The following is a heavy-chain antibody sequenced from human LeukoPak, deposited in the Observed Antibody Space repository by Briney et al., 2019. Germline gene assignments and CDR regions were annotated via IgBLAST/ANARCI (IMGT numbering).Heavy chain of an antibody. D-gene: IGHD6-6*01. CDR1: GFTFTSYG. CDR2: ISSSSSYI. J-gene: IGHJ4*02. Sequence: GGTLRLSCAASGFTFTSYGMSWVRQAPGKGLEWVSSISSSSSYIYYADSVKGRFTISRDNAKNSLYLQMNSLRAEDTAVYYCAREGRSSSFDYWGQGTLVTVSS. CDR3: AREGRSSSFDY. V-gene: IGHV3-21*01.